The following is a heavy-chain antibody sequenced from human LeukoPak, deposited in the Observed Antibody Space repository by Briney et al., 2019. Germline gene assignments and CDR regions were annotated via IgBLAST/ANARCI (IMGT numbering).Heavy chain of an antibody. V-gene: IGHV1-46*01. CDR2: INPSGGST. CDR3: ARLYYSDRGGSTTTREY. Sequence: ASVKVSCKASGYTFTSYYMHWVRQAPGQGLEWMGIINPSGGSTSYAQKFQGRVTMTRDTSTSTVYMELRSLRFDDTAIYYCARLYYSDRGGSTTTREYWGQGTPVTVSS. CDR1: GYTFTSYY. J-gene: IGHJ4*02. D-gene: IGHD3-22*01.